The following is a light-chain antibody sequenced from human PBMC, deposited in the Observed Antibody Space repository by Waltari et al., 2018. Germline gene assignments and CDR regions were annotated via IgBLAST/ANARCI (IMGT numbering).Light chain of an antibody. V-gene: IGLV2-8*01. Sequence: QSALTQPPSASGSPGESVTISCTGTNSDIGLYNYVSWYQQHPGKAPKLMIYEVTKRPSGVPDRFSGSKSGNTASLTVSGLQTDDEADYFCSSFAGSNNVFGSGTKV. CDR2: EVT. CDR1: NSDIGLYNY. J-gene: IGLJ1*01. CDR3: SSFAGSNNV.